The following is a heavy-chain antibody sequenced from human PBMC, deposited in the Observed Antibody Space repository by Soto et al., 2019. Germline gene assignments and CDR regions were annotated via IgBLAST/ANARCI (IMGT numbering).Heavy chain of an antibody. Sequence: LSLTSTFSCGSISRGGYYWIWMRQHPGKGLEWIGYIYYSGSTYYNPSLKSRVTISVDTSKNQFSLKLSSVTAADTAVYYCARDTRKAQWLVGYLDYWGQGTLVTVSS. V-gene: IGHV4-31*03. CDR1: CGSISRGGYY. CDR3: ARDTRKAQWLVGYLDY. J-gene: IGHJ4*02. CDR2: IYYSGST. D-gene: IGHD6-19*01.